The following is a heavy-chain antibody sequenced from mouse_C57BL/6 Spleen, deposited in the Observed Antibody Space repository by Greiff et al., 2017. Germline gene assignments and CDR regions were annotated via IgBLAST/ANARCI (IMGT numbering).Heavy chain of an antibody. CDR2: INPNYGTT. D-gene: IGHD1-1*01. J-gene: IGHJ3*01. CDR1: GYSFTDYN. CDR3: ARGFITTVVAPAY. V-gene: IGHV1-39*01. Sequence: EVKLVESGPELVKPGASVKISCKASGYSFTDYNMNWVKQSNGKSLEWIGVINPNYGTTSYNQKFKGKATLTVDQSSSTAYMQLNSLTSEDSAVYYCARGFITTVVAPAYWGQGTLVTVSA.